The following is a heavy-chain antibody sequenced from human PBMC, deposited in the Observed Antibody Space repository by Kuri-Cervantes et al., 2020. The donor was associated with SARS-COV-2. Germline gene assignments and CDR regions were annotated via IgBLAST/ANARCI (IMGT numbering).Heavy chain of an antibody. CDR3: ARDIRYDYGDYRIGDYYYYMDV. V-gene: IGHV1-69*13. J-gene: IGHJ6*03. CDR2: IIPIFGTA. CDR1: GYTFTSYG. Sequence: SVKVSCKASGYTFTSYGISWVRQAPGQGLEWMGGIIPIFGTANYAQKFQGRVTITADESTSTAYMELSSLRSEDTAVYYCARDIRYDYGDYRIGDYYYYMDVWGKGTTVTVSS. D-gene: IGHD4-17*01.